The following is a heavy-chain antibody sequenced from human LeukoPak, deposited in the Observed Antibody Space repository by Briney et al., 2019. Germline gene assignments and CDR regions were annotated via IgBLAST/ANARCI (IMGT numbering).Heavy chain of an antibody. V-gene: IGHV1-18*01. D-gene: IGHD3-10*01. J-gene: IGHJ4*02. CDR3: ARSQPYGSGSYYISPVDY. CDR1: GYTFTSYG. Sequence: EAPVKVSCKASGYTFTSYGISWVRQAPGQGLEWMGWISAYNGNTNYAQKFQGRVTMTTDTSTSTAFMELRSLRSDDTAVYYCARSQPYGSGSYYISPVDYWGQGTLVTVSS. CDR2: ISAYNGNT.